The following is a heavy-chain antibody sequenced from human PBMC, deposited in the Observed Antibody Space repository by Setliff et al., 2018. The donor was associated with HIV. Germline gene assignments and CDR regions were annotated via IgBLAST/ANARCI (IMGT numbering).Heavy chain of an antibody. CDR2: IYYNGNT. CDR3: ARGIDNFWSGYIA. D-gene: IGHD3-3*01. V-gene: IGHV4-59*11. J-gene: IGHJ4*02. Sequence: PSETLSLTCTVSGGSISSRYWSWIRQPPGKGLEWIGTIYYNGNTNYSPSLKSRVTISEDTSKKQVSLKLRSVTAADTAVYYCARGIDNFWSGYIAWGQGTQVTVSS. CDR1: GGSISSRY.